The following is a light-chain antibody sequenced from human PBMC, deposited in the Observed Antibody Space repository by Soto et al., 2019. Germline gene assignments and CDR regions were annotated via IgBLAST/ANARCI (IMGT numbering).Light chain of an antibody. V-gene: IGKV3-11*01. Sequence: EIVLTQSPATLSLSPGERATLSCRASQSVSSYFAWYQQKPGQAPRLLIYDASSRATGIPARFSGSGSGTDFTLTISSLEPEEFAVYYCQQRSDWPLTFFQGTKVEIK. CDR1: QSVSSY. CDR2: DAS. CDR3: QQRSDWPLT. J-gene: IGKJ1*01.